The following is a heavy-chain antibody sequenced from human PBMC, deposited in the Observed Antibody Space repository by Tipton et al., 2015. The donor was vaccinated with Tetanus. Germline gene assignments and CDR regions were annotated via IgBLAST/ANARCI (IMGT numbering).Heavy chain of an antibody. CDR1: GYTFTSYG. CDR3: AGRWGGEWELLYYFDY. V-gene: IGHV1-18*04. CDR2: ISAYNGNT. Sequence: QLVQSGAEVKKPGASVKVSCKASGYTFTSYGISWVRQAPGQGLEWMGSISAYNGNTNYAQKLQGRVTMTTDTSTSTAYMELRSLGSADRAGYYCAGRWGGEWELLYYFDYWGQGTLVTVSS. D-gene: IGHD1-26*01. J-gene: IGHJ4*02.